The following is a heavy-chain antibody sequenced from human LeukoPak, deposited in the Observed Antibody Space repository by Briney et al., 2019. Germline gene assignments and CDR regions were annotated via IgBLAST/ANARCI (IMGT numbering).Heavy chain of an antibody. CDR2: ISAYNGNT. CDR3: ARDRQGVVPAAMDPDY. J-gene: IGHJ4*02. Sequence: GASVKVSCKASGYTFTSYGISWVRQAPGQGLEWMGWISAYNGNTNYAQKLQGRVTMTTDTSTSTAYMELRSLRSDDTAVYYCARDRQGVVPAAMDPDYWGQGTLVTVSS. V-gene: IGHV1-18*01. D-gene: IGHD2-2*01. CDR1: GYTFTSYG.